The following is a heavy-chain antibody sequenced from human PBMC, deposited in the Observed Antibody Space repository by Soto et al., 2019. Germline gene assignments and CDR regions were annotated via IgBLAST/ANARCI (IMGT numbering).Heavy chain of an antibody. V-gene: IGHV4-31*03. J-gene: IGHJ6*02. CDR3: AASCVACGGFNYYGMDV. CDR1: GGSISSGGYY. D-gene: IGHD5-12*01. CDR2: IYYSGST. Sequence: QVQLQESGPGLVKPSQTLSLTCTVSGGSISSGGYYWSWIRQHPGKGLEWIGYIYYSGSTYYNPSLKRRVTISVDTSKNQFSLQLSSVTAADTAVYYCAASCVACGGFNYYGMDVWGQGTTVTVSS.